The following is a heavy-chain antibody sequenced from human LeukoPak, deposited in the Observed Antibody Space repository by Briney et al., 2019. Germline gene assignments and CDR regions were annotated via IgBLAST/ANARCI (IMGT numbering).Heavy chain of an antibody. CDR1: GFTFSSYA. J-gene: IGHJ1*01. V-gene: IGHV3-23*01. D-gene: IGHD1-26*01. CDR3: ANGDSGSLHLQH. CDR2: ISGSGGST. Sequence: LTGGSLRLSCAASGFTFSSYAMSWVRQAPGKGLEWVSAISGSGGSTYYADSVKARFTISRDNSKNTLYLQMNSLRAEDTAVYYCANGDSGSLHLQHWGQGTLVTVSS.